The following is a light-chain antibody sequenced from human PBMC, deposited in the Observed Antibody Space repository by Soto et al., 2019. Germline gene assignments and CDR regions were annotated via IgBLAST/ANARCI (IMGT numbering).Light chain of an antibody. Sequence: QSALTQPASVSGSPGQSITISCTGTSSDIGDYTHVSWYQQHPGKAPKLIIYEVSDRPSGVSNRFSGSKSGNTASLTISGLQAEDEADYYCCSYAASNTFVFGTGTKLTVL. CDR2: EVS. CDR1: SSDIGDYTH. CDR3: CSYAASNTFV. V-gene: IGLV2-14*01. J-gene: IGLJ1*01.